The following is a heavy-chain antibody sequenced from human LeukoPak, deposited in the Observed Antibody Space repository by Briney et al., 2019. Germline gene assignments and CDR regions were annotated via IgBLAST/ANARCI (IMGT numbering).Heavy chain of an antibody. V-gene: IGHV4-39*01. D-gene: IGHD2-8*02. CDR3: VRHPSAGGGDFYGMDV. CDR1: ADSISSSSYY. CDR2: IYYSGNT. Sequence: PSETLSLTCTVSADSISSSSYYWGWIRQPPGKGLEWIGTIYYSGNTYYNPSLKSRVTISVDTSKNKFFLKLSSVTAADTALYYCVRHPSAGGGDFYGMDVWGQGTTVTVSS. J-gene: IGHJ6*02.